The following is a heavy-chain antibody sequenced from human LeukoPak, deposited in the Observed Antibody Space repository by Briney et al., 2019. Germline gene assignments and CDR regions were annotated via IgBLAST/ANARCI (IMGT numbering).Heavy chain of an antibody. Sequence: GRSLRLSCAASGFTFSSYAMHWVRQAPGKGLEWVAVISYDGSNKYYADSVKGRFTISRDNSKNTLYLQMNSLRAEDTAVYYCAKDSVRLRPYHFDYWGQGTLVTVSS. J-gene: IGHJ4*02. V-gene: IGHV3-30-3*01. CDR2: ISYDGSNK. CDR3: AKDSVRLRPYHFDY. CDR1: GFTFSSYA. D-gene: IGHD4-17*01.